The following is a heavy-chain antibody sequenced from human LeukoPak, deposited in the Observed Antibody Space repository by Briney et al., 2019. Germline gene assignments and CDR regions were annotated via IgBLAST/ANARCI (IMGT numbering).Heavy chain of an antibody. J-gene: IGHJ4*02. Sequence: SETLSLTCTVSGGSISSYYWSRIRQPPGKGLEWIGYIYYSGSTNYNPSLKSRVTISVDTSKNQFSLKLSSVTAADTAVYYCARSSWSSSPFDYWGQGTLVTVPS. CDR3: ARSSWSSSPFDY. CDR1: GGSISSYY. D-gene: IGHD6-6*01. V-gene: IGHV4-59*01. CDR2: IYYSGST.